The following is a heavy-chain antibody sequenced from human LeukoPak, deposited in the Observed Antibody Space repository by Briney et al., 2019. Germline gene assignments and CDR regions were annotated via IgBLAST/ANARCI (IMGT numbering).Heavy chain of an antibody. V-gene: IGHV4-4*02. CDR3: ARHQDRDYGDLT. CDR1: VAPSAVLTG. CDR2: SIIGLT. Sequence: SGTLSSPALSLVAPSAVLTGGVGSASPQGRGWSALGKSIIGLTHYNPSLKSRVTISVDKSKNQFSLRLNSVTAADTAVYYCARHQDRDYGDLTWGQGTLVTVSS. D-gene: IGHD4-17*01. J-gene: IGHJ5*02.